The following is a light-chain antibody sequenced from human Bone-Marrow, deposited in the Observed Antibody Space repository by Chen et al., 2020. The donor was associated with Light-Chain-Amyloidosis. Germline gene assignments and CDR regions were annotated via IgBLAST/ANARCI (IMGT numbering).Light chain of an antibody. V-gene: IGLV3-21*02. J-gene: IGLJ3*02. CDR1: NIGSKD. Sequence: SYVLTQPPSVSVAPGQTASITCGGNNIGSKDVHWYQQKPGQAPVLVVYDDSDRPSGLPERISGSNSGNTATLTISRVEAGDEADYYCQVWDSSRDLIWVFGGGTKLTVL. CDR2: DDS. CDR3: QVWDSSRDLIWV.